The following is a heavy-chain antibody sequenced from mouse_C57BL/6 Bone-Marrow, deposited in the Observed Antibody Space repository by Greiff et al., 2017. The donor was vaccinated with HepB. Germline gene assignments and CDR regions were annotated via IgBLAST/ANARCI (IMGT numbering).Heavy chain of an antibody. CDR3: ARDGNLGDAMDY. J-gene: IGHJ4*01. D-gene: IGHD4-1*01. CDR1: GFTFSSYA. Sequence: EVKVVESGGGLVKPGGSLKLSCAASGFTFSSYAMSWVRQTPEKRLEWVATISDGGSYTYYPDNVKGRFTISRENAKNNLYLQMSHLKSEDTAMYYCARDGNLGDAMDYWGQGTSVTVSS. CDR2: ISDGGSYT. V-gene: IGHV5-4*01.